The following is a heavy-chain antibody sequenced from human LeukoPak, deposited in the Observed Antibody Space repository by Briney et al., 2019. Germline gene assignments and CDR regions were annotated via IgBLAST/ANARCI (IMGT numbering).Heavy chain of an antibody. CDR1: GFTFSSYS. D-gene: IGHD3-22*01. J-gene: IGHJ4*02. V-gene: IGHV3-48*01. CDR2: ISSSSSTI. Sequence: GGSLRLSCAASGFTFSSYSMNWVRQAPGKGLEWVSYISSSSSTIYYADSVKGRFTISRDNAKNSLYLQMNSLRAEDTAVYYCARGSSDYYDSSGYYYWGQGTLVTVSS. CDR3: ARGSSDYYDSSGYYY.